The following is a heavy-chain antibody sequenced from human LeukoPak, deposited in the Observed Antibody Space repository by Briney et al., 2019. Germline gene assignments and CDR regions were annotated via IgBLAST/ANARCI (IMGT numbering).Heavy chain of an antibody. J-gene: IGHJ5*02. D-gene: IGHD3-10*01. CDR1: GGSISSSSYY. CDR3: ARESPMVRENWFDP. Sequence: KSSETLSLTCTVSGGSISSSSYYWGWIRQPPGKGLEWIGSIYYSGSTYYNPSLKSRVTISVDTSKNQFSLKLSSVTAADTAVYYCARESPMVRENWFDPWGQGTLVTVSS. CDR2: IYYSGST. V-gene: IGHV4-39*07.